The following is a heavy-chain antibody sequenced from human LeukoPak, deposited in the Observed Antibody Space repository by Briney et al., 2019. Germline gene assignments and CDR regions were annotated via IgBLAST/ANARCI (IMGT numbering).Heavy chain of an antibody. V-gene: IGHV1-18*01. CDR3: ARDAIKQQLPEGWFDP. J-gene: IGHJ5*02. Sequence: GASVKVSCKASGYTFTSYGISWVRQAPGQGLEWMGWISAYNGNTNYAQKLQGRVTMTTGTSTSTAYMELRSLRSDDTAVYYCARDAIKQQLPEGWFDPWGQGTLVTVSS. CDR1: GYTFTSYG. D-gene: IGHD6-13*01. CDR2: ISAYNGNT.